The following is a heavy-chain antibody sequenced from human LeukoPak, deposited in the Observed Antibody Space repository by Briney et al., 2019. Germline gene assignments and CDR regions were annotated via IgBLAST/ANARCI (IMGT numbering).Heavy chain of an antibody. CDR1: GFTFSPYS. Sequence: GGSLRLSCAASGFTFSPYSMNWVRQAPGKGLEWVANIKQDGSEKYYVDSVKGRFTISRDNAKNSLYLQMNSLRAEDTAVYYCARDRDGYNSEFDYWGQGTLVTVSS. D-gene: IGHD5-24*01. J-gene: IGHJ4*02. CDR3: ARDRDGYNSEFDY. CDR2: IKQDGSEK. V-gene: IGHV3-7*01.